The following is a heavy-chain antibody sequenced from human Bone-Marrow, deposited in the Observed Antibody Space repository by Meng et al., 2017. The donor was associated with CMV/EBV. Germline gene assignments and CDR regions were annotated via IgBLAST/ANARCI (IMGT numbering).Heavy chain of an antibody. V-gene: IGHV3-53*01. CDR2: IYSGGST. J-gene: IGHJ2*01. D-gene: IGHD6-13*01. CDR3: ARVKGSSWYQGYFDL. Sequence: LSLTCAASGFTVSSNYMSWVRQAPGKGLEWVSVIYSGGSTYYADSVKGRFTISRDNSKNTLYLQMNSLRAEDTAVYYCARVKGSSWYQGYFDLWGRGTLVTVSS. CDR1: GFTVSSNY.